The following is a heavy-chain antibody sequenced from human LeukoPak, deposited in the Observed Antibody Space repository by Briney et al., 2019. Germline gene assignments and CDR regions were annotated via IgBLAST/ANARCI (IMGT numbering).Heavy chain of an antibody. CDR3: ARYYIGRSSGYYYGAPYFDY. D-gene: IGHD3-22*01. CDR1: GYTFTSYG. Sequence: ASVKVSCKXSGYTFTSYGISWVRQAPGQGLEWMGWISAYNGNTNYAQKLQGRVTMTTDTSTSTAYMELRSLRSDDTAVYYCARYYIGRSSGYYYGAPYFDYWGQGTLVTVSS. CDR2: ISAYNGNT. V-gene: IGHV1-18*01. J-gene: IGHJ4*02.